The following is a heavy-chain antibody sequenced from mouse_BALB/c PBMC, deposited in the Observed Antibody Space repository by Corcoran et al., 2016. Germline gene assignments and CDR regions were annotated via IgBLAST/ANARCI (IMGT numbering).Heavy chain of an antibody. Sequence: QIPLVQSGPELKKPGETVKISCKTSGYTFTNYGMNWVKQAPGKGLKWMGWINTYTGEPTYADDFKGRFAFSLETSASTAYLKINNLKNEDTATYFCARGYDYAYYAMDYGGQGTSVTVSS. D-gene: IGHD2-4*01. CDR2: INTYTGEP. J-gene: IGHJ4*01. CDR1: GYTFTNYG. CDR3: ARGYDYAYYAMDY. V-gene: IGHV9-3-1*01.